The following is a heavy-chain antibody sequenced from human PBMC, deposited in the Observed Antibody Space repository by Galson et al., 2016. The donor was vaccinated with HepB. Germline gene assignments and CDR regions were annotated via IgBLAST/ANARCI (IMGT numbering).Heavy chain of an antibody. CDR1: GFIFSTHS. D-gene: IGHD5-12*01. V-gene: IGHV3-21*01. J-gene: IGHJ6*04. CDR2: ISSGSTYI. CDR3: ARASGGGYDWDYYYGMDV. Sequence: SLRLSCAGSGFIFSTHSMAWVRQAPGKGLEWVSLISSGSTYIYYADSVRGRFTISRDNAGNSLYLQMNTLRADDTAAYYCARASGGGYDWDYYYGMDVWGKGTTVTVSS.